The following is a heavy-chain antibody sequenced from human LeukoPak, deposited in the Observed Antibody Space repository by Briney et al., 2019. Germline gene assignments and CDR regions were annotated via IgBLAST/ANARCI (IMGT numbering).Heavy chain of an antibody. D-gene: IGHD3-22*01. J-gene: IGHJ4*02. CDR1: GFTFSSYG. Sequence: GGSLRLSCAASGFTFSSYGMSWVRQAPGKGLEWVSAISGTGGSTYYADSVKGRFTISRDNSKNTLYLQMNSLRAEDTAIYYCAKDYYDSSGPWSPFDYWGQGTLVTVSS. CDR2: ISGTGGST. CDR3: AKDYYDSSGPWSPFDY. V-gene: IGHV3-23*01.